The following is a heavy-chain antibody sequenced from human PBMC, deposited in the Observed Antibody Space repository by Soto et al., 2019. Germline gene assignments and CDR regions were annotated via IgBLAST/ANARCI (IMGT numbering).Heavy chain of an antibody. D-gene: IGHD6-25*01. Sequence: SETLSLTCTVSGGSISSGGYYWSWIRQHPGKGLEWIGYIYYSGSTYYNPSLKSRVTISVDTSKNQFSLKLSSVTAADTAVYYCARAEKAEGDAFDIWGQGTMVTVSS. CDR1: GGSISSGGYY. CDR3: ARAEKAEGDAFDI. J-gene: IGHJ3*02. CDR2: IYYSGST. V-gene: IGHV4-31*03.